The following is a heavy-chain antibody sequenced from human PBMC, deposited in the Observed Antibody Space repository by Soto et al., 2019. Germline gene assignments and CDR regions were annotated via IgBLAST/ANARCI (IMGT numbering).Heavy chain of an antibody. J-gene: IGHJ6*02. Sequence: GGSLRLSCAASGFTSSSYGMHWVRQAPGKGLEWVAVISYDGSNKYYADSAKGRFTISRDNSKNTLYLQMSSLRAEDTAVYYCVKDGSSGWPYFYDMDVWGQGTTVTVSS. CDR3: VKDGSSGWPYFYDMDV. CDR1: GFTSSSYG. D-gene: IGHD6-19*01. V-gene: IGHV3-30*18. CDR2: ISYDGSNK.